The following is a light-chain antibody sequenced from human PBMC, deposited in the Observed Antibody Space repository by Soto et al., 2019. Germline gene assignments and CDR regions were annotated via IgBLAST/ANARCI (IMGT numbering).Light chain of an antibody. Sequence: DIQMTQSPSTLSASVGDRVTITCRASQSISNWLAWYQQKPGKPPKLLIYHASSLEGGVPLRFSGSGSGTEFTLTITSLQPDDFATYFFQQYSSSSRTFGQGTKVEIK. CDR3: QQYSSSSRT. J-gene: IGKJ1*01. CDR2: HAS. V-gene: IGKV1-5*01. CDR1: QSISNW.